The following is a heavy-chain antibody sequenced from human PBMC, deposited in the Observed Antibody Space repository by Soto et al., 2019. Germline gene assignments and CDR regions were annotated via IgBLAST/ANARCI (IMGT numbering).Heavy chain of an antibody. V-gene: IGHV1-2*02. D-gene: IGHD1-26*01. CDR2: IKPNSGDT. Sequence: QVQLVQSGAEVKKPGASVRVSCKASGYTFTDYYMHWVRQAPGQGLEWMGWIKPNSGDTNYAQKFQGRVTMTRDTSISTAYMELSRLRSDDTAVYYCARDKRIVGATEGVDYWGQGTLVTVSS. J-gene: IGHJ4*02. CDR3: ARDKRIVGATEGVDY. CDR1: GYTFTDYY.